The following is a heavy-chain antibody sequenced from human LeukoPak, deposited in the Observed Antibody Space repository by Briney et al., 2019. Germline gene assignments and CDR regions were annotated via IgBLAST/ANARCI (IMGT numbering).Heavy chain of an antibody. J-gene: IGHJ6*03. CDR1: GYTFSSYG. CDR3: ARGVVGTYYYYYMDV. Sequence: ASVKVSCKASGYTFSSYGINWVRQAPGQGLEWMGWINPNSGDTNYAQKFQGRVTMTRDTSISTAYMELSRLTSDDTAVYYCARGVVGTYYYYYMDVWGKGTTVTVSS. V-gene: IGHV1-2*02. CDR2: INPNSGDT. D-gene: IGHD2-2*01.